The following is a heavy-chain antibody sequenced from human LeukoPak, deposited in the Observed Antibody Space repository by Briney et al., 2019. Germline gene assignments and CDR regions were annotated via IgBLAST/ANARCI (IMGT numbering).Heavy chain of an antibody. Sequence: GGSLRLSCTASGFTFSSYAMSWVRQAPGKGLEWVSAISGSGGSTYYADSVKGRFTISRDNSKNTLYLQMSSLRAEDTAVYYCAKDLGHYDILTGYRHDDFDIWGQGTMVTVSS. CDR2: ISGSGGST. V-gene: IGHV3-23*01. D-gene: IGHD3-9*01. CDR3: AKDLGHYDILTGYRHDDFDI. CDR1: GFTFSSYA. J-gene: IGHJ3*02.